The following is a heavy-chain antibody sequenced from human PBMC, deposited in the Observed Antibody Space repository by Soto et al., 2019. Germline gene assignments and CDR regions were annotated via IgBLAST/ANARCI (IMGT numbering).Heavy chain of an antibody. V-gene: IGHV1-3*01. CDR2: INAGNGNT. CDR1: GYTFTSYA. CDR3: ARGYMTTVTTQVNY. J-gene: IGHJ4*02. D-gene: IGHD4-17*01. Sequence: ASVKVSCKASGYTFTSYAMHWVRQAPGQRLEWMGWINAGNGNTKYSQKFQGRVTITRDTSASTAYMELSSLRSEDTAVYYCARGYMTTVTTQVNYWGQGTLVTVSS.